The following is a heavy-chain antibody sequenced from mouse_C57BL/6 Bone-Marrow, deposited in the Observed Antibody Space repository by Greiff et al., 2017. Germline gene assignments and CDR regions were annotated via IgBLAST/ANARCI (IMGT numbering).Heavy chain of an antibody. J-gene: IGHJ3*01. CDR1: EYEFPSHD. V-gene: IGHV5-2*03. CDR3: ARHDYDGWWFAY. D-gene: IGHD2-3*01. CDR2: INSDGGST. Sequence: EVKLVESGGGLVQPGESLKLSCESNEYEFPSHDMSLVRKTQEKRLELVAAINSDGGSTSYPDTMERRCSISRDNTKMSLYLQMCSRRSEDTALYYCARHDYDGWWFAYWGQGTLVTVSA.